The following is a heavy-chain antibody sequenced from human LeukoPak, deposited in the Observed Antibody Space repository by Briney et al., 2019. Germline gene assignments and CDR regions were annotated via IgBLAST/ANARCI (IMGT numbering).Heavy chain of an antibody. CDR2: ISYDGSNK. CDR3: ANHFACGSTSCPPFDS. CDR1: GFTFSSYV. D-gene: IGHD2-2*01. Sequence: GGSLRLACAASGFTFSSYVMHWVRQAPGKGLEWVAVISYDGSNKYYADSVKGRFTISRDNSKNTLFLQMNSLRAEDTAVYYCANHFACGSTSCPPFDSWGQGTLVTVSS. J-gene: IGHJ4*02. V-gene: IGHV3-30-3*01.